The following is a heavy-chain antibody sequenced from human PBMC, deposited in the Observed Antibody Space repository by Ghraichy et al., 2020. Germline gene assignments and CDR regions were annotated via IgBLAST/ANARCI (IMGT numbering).Heavy chain of an antibody. CDR2: IRYDGSNK. Sequence: GGSLRLSCAASGFTFSSYGMHWVRQAPGKGLEWVAFIRYDGSNKYYADSVKGRFTISRDNSKNTLYLQMNSLRAEDTAVYYCAKDKGPAYDFWSGTFDYWGQGTLVTVSS. V-gene: IGHV3-30*02. CDR1: GFTFSSYG. D-gene: IGHD3-3*01. CDR3: AKDKGPAYDFWSGTFDY. J-gene: IGHJ4*02.